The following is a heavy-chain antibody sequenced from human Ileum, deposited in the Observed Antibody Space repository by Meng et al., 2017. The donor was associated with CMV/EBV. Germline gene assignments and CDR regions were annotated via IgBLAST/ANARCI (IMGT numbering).Heavy chain of an antibody. CDR2: INPKNGDT. CDR3: ATTYSWRYETS. CDR1: GYTFTGCQ. D-gene: IGHD1-26*01. J-gene: IGHJ4*02. V-gene: IGHV1-2*06. Sequence: SFKATGYTFTGCQMHWMRQAPGQGLELVGRINPKNGDTKYAEKFQGRVTMTRDTSITTAYMEVSRLRSDDTALYYCATTYSWRYETSWGQGTLVTVSS.